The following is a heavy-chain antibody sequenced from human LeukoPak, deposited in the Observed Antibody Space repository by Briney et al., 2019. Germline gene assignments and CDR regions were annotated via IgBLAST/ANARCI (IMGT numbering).Heavy chain of an antibody. D-gene: IGHD3-16*02. V-gene: IGHV4-4*07. J-gene: IGHJ4*02. CDR3: ARGVYIWGSYRYFAFDY. CDR1: GGSISSYY. CDR2: IYTSGST. Sequence: SETLSLTCTVSGGSISSYYWSWIRQPAGKGLEWIGRIYTSGSTNYNPSLKSRVTMSVDTSKNQFSLKLSSVTAADTAVYYCARGVYIWGSYRYFAFDYWGQGTLVTVSS.